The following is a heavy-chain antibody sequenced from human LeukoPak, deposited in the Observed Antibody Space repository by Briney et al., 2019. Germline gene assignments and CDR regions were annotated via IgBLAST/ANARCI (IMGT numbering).Heavy chain of an antibody. D-gene: IGHD6-19*01. CDR1: GFTFSNYA. J-gene: IGHJ1*01. Sequence: GGSLRLSCAASGFTFSNYAMHWVRQAPGKGLEWVAVISYDGSNKYYADSVKGRFTTSRDNSKNTLYLQMNSLRAEDTAVYYCAKVFIAVAVNFQHWGQGTLVTVSS. CDR3: AKVFIAVAVNFQH. V-gene: IGHV3-30-3*01. CDR2: ISYDGSNK.